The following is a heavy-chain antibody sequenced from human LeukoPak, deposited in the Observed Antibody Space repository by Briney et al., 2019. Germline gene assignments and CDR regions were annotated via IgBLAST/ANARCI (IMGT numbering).Heavy chain of an antibody. CDR1: GFLVNTNY. V-gene: IGHV3-53*01. CDR3: ARDDRDI. Sequence: GGSLRLSCAASGFLVNTNYMTWVRQAPGRGLEWVSFIYADGNTYYADSVKGRFTISRDISKNAVYLQMNSLRAEDTAVYYCARDDRDIWGQGTMVTVSS. J-gene: IGHJ3*02. CDR2: IYADGNT.